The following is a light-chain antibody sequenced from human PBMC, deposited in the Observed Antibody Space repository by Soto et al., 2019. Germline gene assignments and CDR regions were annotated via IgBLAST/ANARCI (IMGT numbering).Light chain of an antibody. CDR2: EVS. V-gene: IGKV2D-29*02. Sequence: DVVMPQTPLSLSVAPGQPASISCKSSQSLLHITGETFLFWYLQMPGQSPQLLIYEVSTRVSGVPDRFSGSGSGTDFTLEISRVETDDVGIYYCMQSTQLPPTFGQGTRLEIK. CDR1: QSLLHITGETF. CDR3: MQSTQLPPT. J-gene: IGKJ5*01.